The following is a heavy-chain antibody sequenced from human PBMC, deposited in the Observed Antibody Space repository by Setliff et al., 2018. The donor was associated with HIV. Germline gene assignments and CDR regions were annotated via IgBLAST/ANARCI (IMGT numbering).Heavy chain of an antibody. D-gene: IGHD6-19*01. V-gene: IGHV3-33*01. CDR3: ARVREGYESSGFYVYYYYYMDL. CDR1: GFTFSTYD. CDR2: IWYDGSKK. J-gene: IGHJ6*03. Sequence: GGSLRLSCAASGFTFSTYDMHWVRQAPGKGLEWVAVIWYDGSKKYYGDSVKGRFTISRDNADRSIYLQMNSLRVEDTAVYYCARVREGYESSGFYVYYYYYMDLWGKGTTVTVSS.